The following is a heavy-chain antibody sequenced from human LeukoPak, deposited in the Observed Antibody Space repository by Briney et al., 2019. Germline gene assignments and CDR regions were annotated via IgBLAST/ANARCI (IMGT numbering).Heavy chain of an antibody. CDR3: AKAWIQVEFDY. D-gene: IGHD5-18*01. V-gene: IGHV4-39*07. J-gene: IGHJ4*02. CDR1: GGSISSSSYY. CDR2: IYYSGSS. Sequence: PSETLSLTCIVSGGSISSSSYYWGWIRQPPGKGLEWIGNIYYSGSSYYNPSLKSRVTISVDTSKNQFSLKLNSVTAADTAVYYCAKAWIQVEFDYWGQGTLVTVSS.